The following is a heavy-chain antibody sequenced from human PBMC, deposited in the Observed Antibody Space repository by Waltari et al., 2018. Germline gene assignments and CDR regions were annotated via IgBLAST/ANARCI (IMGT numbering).Heavy chain of an antibody. CDR1: GYSLTESA. CDR3: TRDRVGYCSGGTCYSRWFDP. CDR2: IDPEYGEA. J-gene: IGHJ5*02. Sequence: QVQLVQSGAEVKKPGASVKVSCRVSGYSLTESALHWVRHAPGTGLEWLGGIDPEYGEAVYAQEFQGRVTRTEDTTKDTANMELSSLTYEDTAVYYCTRDRVGYCSGGTCYSRWFDPWGQGTLVTVSS. D-gene: IGHD2-15*01. V-gene: IGHV1-24*01.